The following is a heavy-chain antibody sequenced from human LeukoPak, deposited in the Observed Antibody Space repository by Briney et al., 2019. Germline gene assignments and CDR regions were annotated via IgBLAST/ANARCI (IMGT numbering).Heavy chain of an antibody. Sequence: PGGSLRLSCAASGFTFSSYGMHWVRQAPGKGLEWVAFIRYDGSNKYYADSVKGRFTISRDNSKNTLYLQMNSLRAEDTAVYYCARLMVRGVIPLYFDYWGQGTLVTVSS. J-gene: IGHJ4*02. CDR2: IRYDGSNK. CDR1: GFTFSSYG. CDR3: ARLMVRGVIPLYFDY. D-gene: IGHD3-10*01. V-gene: IGHV3-30*02.